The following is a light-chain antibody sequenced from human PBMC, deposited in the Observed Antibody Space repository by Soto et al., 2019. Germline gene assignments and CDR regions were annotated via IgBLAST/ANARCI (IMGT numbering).Light chain of an antibody. J-gene: IGLJ1*01. CDR3: SSYTSSNTFV. V-gene: IGLV2-14*01. CDR2: DVS. CDR1: SSDVGRYNY. Sequence: QSVLAQPASVSGSPGQSIAISGTGTSSDVGRYNYVSWFQQHPGKAPKLMIYDVSNRPSGVSDRFSGSKSGNTAYLTISGLQAEDEADYYCSSYTSSNTFVFGTGTKVTVL.